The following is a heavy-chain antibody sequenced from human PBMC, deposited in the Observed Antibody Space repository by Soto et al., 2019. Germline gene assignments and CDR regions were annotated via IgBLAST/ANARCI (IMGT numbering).Heavy chain of an antibody. Sequence: EVQLVESGGGLVQPGRSLRLSCAASGFTFDDYAMHWVRQAPGKGLEWVSGISWNSGSIGYADSVKGRFTISRDNAKNSLYMQMNSLSADDTALYYCTKAVGSYINFDYWGQGTLVTVSS. J-gene: IGHJ4*02. D-gene: IGHD1-26*01. CDR3: TKAVGSYINFDY. CDR1: GFTFDDYA. CDR2: ISWNSGSI. V-gene: IGHV3-9*01.